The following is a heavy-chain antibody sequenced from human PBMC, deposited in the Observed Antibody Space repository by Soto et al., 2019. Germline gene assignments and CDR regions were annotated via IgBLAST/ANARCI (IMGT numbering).Heavy chain of an antibody. J-gene: IGHJ5*02. CDR3: AREYEWEQQFDP. V-gene: IGHV4-59*01. CDR1: GGSISSYY. D-gene: IGHD1-26*01. Sequence: SETLSLTCTVSGGSISSYYWSWIRQPPGKGLEWIGYIYYSGSTNYNPSLKSRVTISVDTSKNQFSLKLSSVTAADTAVYYCAREYEWEQQFDPWGQGTLVTVSS. CDR2: IYYSGST.